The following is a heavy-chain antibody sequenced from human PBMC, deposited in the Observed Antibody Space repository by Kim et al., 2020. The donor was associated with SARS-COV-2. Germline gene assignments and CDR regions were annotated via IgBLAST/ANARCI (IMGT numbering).Heavy chain of an antibody. D-gene: IGHD3-9*01. CDR3: ARDRDDILTGSPFDY. J-gene: IGHJ4*02. V-gene: IGHV1-46*01. Sequence: QKFQGRVTMTRDTSTSTVYMELSSLRSEDTAVYYCARDRDDILTGSPFDYWGQGTLVTVSS.